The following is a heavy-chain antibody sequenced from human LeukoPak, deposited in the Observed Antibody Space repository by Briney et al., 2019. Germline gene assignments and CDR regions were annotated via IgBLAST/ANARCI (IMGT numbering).Heavy chain of an antibody. CDR1: GYSISSGYY. J-gene: IGHJ4*02. D-gene: IGHD3-10*01. CDR2: IYHSGST. V-gene: IGHV4-38-2*02. CDR3: ARHGRDPGSKADY. Sequence: SETLSLTCTVSGYSISSGYYWGWIRQPPGKGLEWIGSIYHSGSTYYNPSLKSRVTISVDTSKNQFSLKLSSVTAADTAVYYCARHGRDPGSKADYWGQGTLVTVSS.